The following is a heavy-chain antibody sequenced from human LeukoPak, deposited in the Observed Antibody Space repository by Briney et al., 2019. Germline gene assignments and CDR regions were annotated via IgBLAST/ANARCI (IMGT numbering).Heavy chain of an antibody. V-gene: IGHV4-31*03. D-gene: IGHD5-24*01. CDR2: IYYSGST. J-gene: IGHJ3*02. CDR3: ARDHTLRDGYTLGAFDI. CDR1: GGSISSRGYY. Sequence: SETLSLTCTVSGGSISSRGYYWSWLRQYPGKGLEWIGYIYYSGSTFYNPSLKSRATISVDTSKNQFSLKVSSVTAADTAVYYCARDHTLRDGYTLGAFDIWGQGTMVSVSS.